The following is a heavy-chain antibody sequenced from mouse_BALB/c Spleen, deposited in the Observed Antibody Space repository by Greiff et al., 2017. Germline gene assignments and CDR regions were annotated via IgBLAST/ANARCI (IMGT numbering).Heavy chain of an antibody. J-gene: IGHJ2*01. CDR3: ARGDTTVVAEYYFDY. CDR1: GFSLTSYG. D-gene: IGHD1-1*01. CDR2: IWAGGST. V-gene: IGHV2-9*02. Sequence: ESGPGLVAPSQSLSITCTVSGFSLTSYGVHWVRQPPGKGLEWLGVIWAGGSTNYNSALMSRLSISKDNSKSQVFLKMNSLQTDDTAMYYCARGDTTVVAEYYFDYWGQGTTLTVSS.